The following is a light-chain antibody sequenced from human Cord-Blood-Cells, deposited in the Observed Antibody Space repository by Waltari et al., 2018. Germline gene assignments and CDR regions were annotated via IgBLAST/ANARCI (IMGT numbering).Light chain of an antibody. J-gene: IGLJ1*01. Sequence: QSALTQPDSVSGSPGQSITISCTGTCSDVGGYNYVSWYQQHPGKAPKLMIYEVSNRPSGVSNRFSGSKSGNTASLTISGLQAEDEADYYCSSYTSSSTLYVFGTGTKVTVL. CDR2: EVS. CDR3: SSYTSSSTLYV. V-gene: IGLV2-14*01. CDR1: CSDVGGYNY.